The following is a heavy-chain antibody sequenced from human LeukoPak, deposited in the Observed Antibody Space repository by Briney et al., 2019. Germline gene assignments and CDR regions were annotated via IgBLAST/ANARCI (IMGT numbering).Heavy chain of an antibody. J-gene: IGHJ5*02. V-gene: IGHV3-23*01. Sequence: PGGSLRLSCAASGFSFSSYAMNWVRQAPGKGLEWVSGIRGSGGSTFYADSVKGRFTISRDNSKNTLSLQMSSLRADDTALYYCARGSGINHYNWFDPWGQGTLVTVSS. D-gene: IGHD1-14*01. CDR2: IRGSGGST. CDR1: GFSFSSYA. CDR3: ARGSGINHYNWFDP.